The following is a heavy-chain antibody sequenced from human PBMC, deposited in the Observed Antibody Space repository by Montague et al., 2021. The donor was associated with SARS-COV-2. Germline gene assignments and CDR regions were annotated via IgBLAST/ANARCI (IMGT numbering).Heavy chain of an antibody. D-gene: IGHD6-13*01. CDR2: IYYGGST. Sequence: SETLSLTCTVSSGSISSYYWSWIRQPPGKGLEWIGYIYYGGSTNYNPSLKSRVTISVDTSKNQFSLKLSSVTAADTAVYYCARHSRRISSSWSEGYFDYWGQGTRVTVSS. V-gene: IGHV4-59*08. J-gene: IGHJ4*02. CDR3: ARHSRRISSSWSEGYFDY. CDR1: SGSISSYY.